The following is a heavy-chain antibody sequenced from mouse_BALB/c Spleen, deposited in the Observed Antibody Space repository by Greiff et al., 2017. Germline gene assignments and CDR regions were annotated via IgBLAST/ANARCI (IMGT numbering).Heavy chain of an antibody. J-gene: IGHJ4*01. V-gene: IGHV5-17*02. CDR2: ISSGSSTI. CDR1: GFTFSSFG. CDR3: ARSIYYYGSSYDYAMDY. Sequence: EAKLMESGGGLVQPGGSRKLSCAASGFTFSSFGMHWVRQAPEKGLEWVAYISSGSSTIYYADTVKGRFTISRDNPKNTLFLQMTSLRSEDTAMYYCARSIYYYGSSYDYAMDYWGQGTSVTVSS. D-gene: IGHD1-1*01.